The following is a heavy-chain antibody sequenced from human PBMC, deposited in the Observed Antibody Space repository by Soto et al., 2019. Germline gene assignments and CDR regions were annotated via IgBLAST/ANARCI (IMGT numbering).Heavy chain of an antibody. CDR2: ISDNGGRT. CDR3: AKRELDDK. J-gene: IGHJ4*02. D-gene: IGHD3-3*02. Sequence: EVQLLESGGRFVQPGGSVRLSCAASGFTFRSYGMSWVRQAPGKGLEWISAISDNGGRTDYADSVKGRFTISRDNSKNTLFLQMNTLTAEDTAVYYCAKRELDDKWGQGTLVTVS. V-gene: IGHV3-23*01. CDR1: GFTFRSYG.